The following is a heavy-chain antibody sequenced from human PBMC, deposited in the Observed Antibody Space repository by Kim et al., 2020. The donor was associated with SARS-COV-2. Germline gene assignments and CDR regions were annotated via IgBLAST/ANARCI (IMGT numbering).Heavy chain of an antibody. V-gene: IGHV3-21*01. J-gene: IGHJ4*02. CDR1: GFTFSDYS. D-gene: IGHD5-18*01. CDR2: ISDWSAYI. CDR3: ARDKKPAALEQFDL. Sequence: GGSLRLSCAASGFTFSDYSMNWVRQAPGKGLEWVSSISDWSAYINYADSVKGRFTISRDNAKNSLYLQMNSLRVEDTAVYYCARDKKPAALEQFDLWGQGTLVTVSS.